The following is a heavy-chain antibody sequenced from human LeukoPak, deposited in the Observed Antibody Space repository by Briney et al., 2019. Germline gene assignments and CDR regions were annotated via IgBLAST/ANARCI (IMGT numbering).Heavy chain of an antibody. J-gene: IGHJ5*02. Sequence: SETLSLTCTVSGGSISSSSYYWGWIRQPPGKGLEWIGSIYYSGSTYYNPSLKSRVTISVDTSKNQFSLELSSVTAADTAVYYCASGGYCGSTDCYPNWFDPWGQGTLVTVSS. V-gene: IGHV4-39*07. CDR3: ASGGYCGSTDCYPNWFDP. CDR2: IYYSGST. CDR1: GGSISSSSYY. D-gene: IGHD2-2*01.